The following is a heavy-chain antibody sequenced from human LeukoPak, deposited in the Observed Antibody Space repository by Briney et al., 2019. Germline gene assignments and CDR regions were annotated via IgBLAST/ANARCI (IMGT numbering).Heavy chain of an antibody. CDR1: GFTFSSYV. V-gene: IGHV3-33*06. J-gene: IGHJ4*02. Sequence: GGSLRLSCAASGFTFSSYVMHWVRQAPGKGLEWVAVIWYDGSNKYYADSVKGRFTISRDNSKNTLYLQMNSLRAEDTAVYYCAKDLGYCGGDCYSFIDYWGQGTLVTVSS. D-gene: IGHD2-21*02. CDR2: IWYDGSNK. CDR3: AKDLGYCGGDCYSFIDY.